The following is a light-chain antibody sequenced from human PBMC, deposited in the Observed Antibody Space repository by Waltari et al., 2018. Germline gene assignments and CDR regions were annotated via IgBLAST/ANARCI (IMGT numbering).Light chain of an antibody. Sequence: QSALTQPASVSGSPGQSITISCTGTSSDVGGYNYVSWYQQHPGKAPKLMIYEVTNRPAGGSTRFPGSKSGKTASLTISGLQAEDEADYYCSSDTSSSTWVFGGGTKLTVL. CDR1: SSDVGGYNY. CDR2: EVT. V-gene: IGLV2-14*01. J-gene: IGLJ3*02. CDR3: SSDTSSSTWV.